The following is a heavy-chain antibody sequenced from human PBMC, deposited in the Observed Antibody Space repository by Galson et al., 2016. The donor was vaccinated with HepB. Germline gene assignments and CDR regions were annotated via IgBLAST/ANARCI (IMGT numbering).Heavy chain of an antibody. CDR1: GVTLRSYG. J-gene: IGHJ4*02. Sequence: SLRLSCSASGVTLRSYGMHWVRQAPGKGLGGGAFISYDGSHKMYADSVKGRFTIPRDNSKKTLYLQMNSLRAEDTAVYYCAKDGRSYCSSASCHDHFDYWGQGTLVTVSS. V-gene: IGHV3-30*18. CDR3: AKDGRSYCSSASCHDHFDY. D-gene: IGHD2-2*01. CDR2: ISYDGSHK.